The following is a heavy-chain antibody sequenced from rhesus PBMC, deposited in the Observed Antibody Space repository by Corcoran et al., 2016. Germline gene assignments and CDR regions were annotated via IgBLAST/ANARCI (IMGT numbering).Heavy chain of an antibody. Sequence: QVQLQESGPGLVKPSETLSLTCAVSGGSISSNYWSWIRQPPGKGLEGIGRIYGSRGSTSSNPSLTSRVTISPAPSKNQFSLKLSSVTAADPAGYYCARGGSYGSTPFDYWGQGVLVTVSS. V-gene: IGHV4-147*01. J-gene: IGHJ4*01. CDR2: IYGSRGST. CDR3: ARGGSYGSTPFDY. CDR1: GGSISSNY. D-gene: IGHD4-29*01.